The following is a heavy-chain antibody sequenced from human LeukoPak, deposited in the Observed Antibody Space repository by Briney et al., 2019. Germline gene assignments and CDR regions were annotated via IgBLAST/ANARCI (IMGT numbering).Heavy chain of an antibody. D-gene: IGHD3-22*01. CDR2: ISYDGSNK. Sequence: GGSLRLSCAASGFTFSSYAMHWVRQAPGKGLEWVAVISYDGSNKYYADSVKGRFTISRDNSKNTLYLQMNSLRAEDTAVYYCARPGKRSGYVFDYWGQGTLVTVSS. V-gene: IGHV3-30-3*01. J-gene: IGHJ4*02. CDR1: GFTFSSYA. CDR3: ARPGKRSGYVFDY.